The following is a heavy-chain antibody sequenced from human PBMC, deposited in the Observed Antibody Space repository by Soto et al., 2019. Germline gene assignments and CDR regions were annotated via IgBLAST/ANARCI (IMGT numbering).Heavy chain of an antibody. J-gene: IGHJ4*02. D-gene: IGHD6-19*01. Sequence: QVQLVQSGAEVKKPGASVKVSCKASGYTFTSYYMHWVRQAPGQGLEWMGIINPSGGSTSYATKYHGRATMTRDTTTSTVYMELSSLRSDDTAVYYCARDALHIAVADTRPYFDYWGQGTMVTVSS. CDR3: ARDALHIAVADTRPYFDY. CDR1: GYTFTSYY. V-gene: IGHV1-46*03. CDR2: INPSGGST.